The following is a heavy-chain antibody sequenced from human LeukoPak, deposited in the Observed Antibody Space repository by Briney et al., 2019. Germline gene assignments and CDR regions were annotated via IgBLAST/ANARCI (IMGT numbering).Heavy chain of an antibody. CDR2: IYYSGST. CDR1: GGSISDYY. V-gene: IGHV4-59*12. J-gene: IGHJ4*02. D-gene: IGHD2-15*01. Sequence: SETLSLTCTVSGGSISDYYWNWIRQPPGKGLEWIGYIYYSGSTNYNPSLKSRVTISVDTSKNQFSLKLSSVTAADTAVYYCARDGSPLGPLGYWGQGTLVTVSS. CDR3: ARDGSPLGPLGY.